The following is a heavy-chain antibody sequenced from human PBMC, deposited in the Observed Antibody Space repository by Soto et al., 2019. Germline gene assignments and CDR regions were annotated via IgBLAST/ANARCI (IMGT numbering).Heavy chain of an antibody. J-gene: IGHJ4*02. V-gene: IGHV3-21*01. CDR2: ISSTTNYI. Sequence: GALRLSCAAAGFTFTRYSMNWVRQAPGKVLEWVSSISSTTNYIYYADSMKGRFTVSRDNAKNSVYLEMNSLSAEDTAVYYCARESEDLTSNFDYWGQGTLVTVSS. CDR1: GFTFTRYS. CDR3: ARESEDLTSNFDY.